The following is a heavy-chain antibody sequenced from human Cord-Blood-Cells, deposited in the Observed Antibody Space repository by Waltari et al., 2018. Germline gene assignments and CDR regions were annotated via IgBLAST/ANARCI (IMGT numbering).Heavy chain of an antibody. J-gene: IGHJ4*02. CDR3: AGSSSLGVDY. D-gene: IGHD6-6*01. CDR1: GGTTSSSSYY. Sequence: QLQLQESGTGLVKPSETLSLTCTVSGGTTSSSSYYWGWIRQPPGKGLEWIGSIYYSGSTSYHPSIKSRVTISVDTSNNLVALKLSSVTAADTAVYYCAGSSSLGVDYWGQGTLVTVSS. CDR2: IYYSGST. V-gene: IGHV4-39*01.